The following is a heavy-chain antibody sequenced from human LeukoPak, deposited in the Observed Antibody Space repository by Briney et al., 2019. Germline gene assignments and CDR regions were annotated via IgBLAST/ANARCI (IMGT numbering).Heavy chain of an antibody. CDR1: GFTLTTYA. CDR3: AKDFVVVPGLVNHFDY. Sequence: GSLRLSCAVSGFTLTTYAMSWVRQAPGKGLEWVSALSGEATWYADSVKGRFTISRDTSTSTLFLQMNSLRADDTALYYCAKDFVVVPGLVNHFDYWGQGTLVTVSS. CDR2: LSGEAT. V-gene: IGHV3-23*01. D-gene: IGHD2-2*01. J-gene: IGHJ4*02.